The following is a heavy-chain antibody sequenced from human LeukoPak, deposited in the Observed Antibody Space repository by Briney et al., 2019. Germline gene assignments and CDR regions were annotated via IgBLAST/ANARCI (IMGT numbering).Heavy chain of an antibody. V-gene: IGHV3-7*01. Sequence: GGSLRLSCAASGFTFSSYWMSWVRQAPGKGLEWVANIKQDGSEKYYVDSVKGRFTISRDNAKNSLYLQMYSLRAEDTAVYYCARDIARYYYDSSGYYCWGQGTLVTVSS. CDR2: IKQDGSEK. CDR1: GFTFSSYW. J-gene: IGHJ4*02. D-gene: IGHD3-22*01. CDR3: ARDIARYYYDSSGYYC.